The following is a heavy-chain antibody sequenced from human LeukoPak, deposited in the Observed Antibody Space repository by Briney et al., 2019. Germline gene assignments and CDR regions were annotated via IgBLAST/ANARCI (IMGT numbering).Heavy chain of an antibody. Sequence: PGGSLRLSCAASGFPFSTSSMTWVCQAPGKGLEWVSYISSSGSTVFYADSVKGRFTISRDNAKNTLYLLLSSLRAEDTAIYYCTRDSFYAFKIWGQGTMVTVSS. J-gene: IGHJ3*02. CDR3: TRDSFYAFKI. D-gene: IGHD3-16*02. V-gene: IGHV3-48*01. CDR2: ISSSGSTV. CDR1: GFPFSTSS.